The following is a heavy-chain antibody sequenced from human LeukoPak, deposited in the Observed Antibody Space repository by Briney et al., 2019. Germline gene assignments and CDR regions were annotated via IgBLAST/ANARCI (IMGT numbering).Heavy chain of an antibody. CDR3: ARLYCTGGSCYSWFDY. CDR1: GYTSSDHF. CDR2: VNPNNGGT. V-gene: IGHV1-2*02. J-gene: IGHJ4*02. D-gene: IGHD2-15*01. Sequence: ASVKVSCKASGYTSSDHFMHWVRQAPGQGLEWMAWVNPNNGGTSFAQQFQGRVTMTRDTSISTVYMELSRLRSDDTAVYYCARLYCTGGSCYSWFDYWGQGTLVTVSS.